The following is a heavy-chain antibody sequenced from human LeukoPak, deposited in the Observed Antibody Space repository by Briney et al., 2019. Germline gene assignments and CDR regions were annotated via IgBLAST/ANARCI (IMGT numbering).Heavy chain of an antibody. CDR1: GFTFSGSA. CDR3: TRAGRYYDPFDY. D-gene: IGHD3-22*01. V-gene: IGHV3-73*01. CDR2: IRSKANSYAT. Sequence: GGSLRLSCAASGFTFSGSAMHWVRQASGKGLEWVGRIRSKANSYATAYAASVKGRFTISRDDSKNTAYLQMNSLKTEDTAVYYCTRAGRYYDPFDYWGQGTLVTVSS. J-gene: IGHJ4*02.